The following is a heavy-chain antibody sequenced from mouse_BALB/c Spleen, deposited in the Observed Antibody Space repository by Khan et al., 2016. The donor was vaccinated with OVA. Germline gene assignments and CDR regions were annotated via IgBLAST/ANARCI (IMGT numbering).Heavy chain of an antibody. Sequence: EVELVESGPGLVKPSQSLSLTCTVTGYSITSDFAWNWIRQFPGKKLEWLGYISSTGSTSYSPSLKSRISITRDTYKNQFFLHLNSVTTDDTATYYCARSLYYSDSYAMDYWGQGTSVTVSS. CDR1: GYSITSDFA. CDR2: ISSTGST. J-gene: IGHJ4*01. V-gene: IGHV3-2*02. CDR3: ARSLYYSDSYAMDY. D-gene: IGHD2-13*01.